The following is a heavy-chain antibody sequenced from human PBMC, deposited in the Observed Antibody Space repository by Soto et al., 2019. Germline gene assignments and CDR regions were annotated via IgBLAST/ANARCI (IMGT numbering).Heavy chain of an antibody. V-gene: IGHV3-23*01. CDR3: AKSPFMVLVPSSLGVNNWIEQ. CDR1: GLTFYNYP. Sequence: SLIRSCAASGLTFYNYPMNWVRHAPEKGLEWVSSIICSGHSTYYADSVKGRFTISRDNSKTTLYFQMNSLIAEDTAVYFFAKSPFMVLVPSSLGVNNWIEQWGKGDLVNVA. CDR2: IICSGHST. D-gene: IGHD3-10*01. J-gene: IGHJ5*02.